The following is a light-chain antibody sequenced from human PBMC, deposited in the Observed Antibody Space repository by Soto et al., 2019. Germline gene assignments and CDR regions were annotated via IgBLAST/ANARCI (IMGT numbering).Light chain of an antibody. CDR3: TSYSNNNILGV. V-gene: IGLV2-14*01. Sequence: QPVLTQPASVSGSPGQSITISCSGISSDSYGYYYVSWYQQHPGKVPKLLIYEVSNRPSGVSDRFSGSKSGNTASLTISGLQAEDEADYYCTSYSNNNILGVFGTGTKVTVL. CDR2: EVS. J-gene: IGLJ1*01. CDR1: SSDSYGYYY.